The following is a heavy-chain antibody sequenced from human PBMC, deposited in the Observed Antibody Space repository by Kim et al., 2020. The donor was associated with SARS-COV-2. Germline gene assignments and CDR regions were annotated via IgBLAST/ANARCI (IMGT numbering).Heavy chain of an antibody. CDR1: GYTFTSYA. J-gene: IGHJ6*03. Sequence: ASVKVSCKASGYTFTSYAMNWVRQAPGQGREWMGWINTNTGNPTYAQGFTGRFVFSLDTSVSTAYLQISSLKAEDTAVYYCARDGLLWFGELLYYYYMDVWGKGTTVTVS. V-gene: IGHV7-4-1*02. CDR2: INTNTGNP. CDR3: ARDGLLWFGELLYYYYMDV. D-gene: IGHD3-10*01.